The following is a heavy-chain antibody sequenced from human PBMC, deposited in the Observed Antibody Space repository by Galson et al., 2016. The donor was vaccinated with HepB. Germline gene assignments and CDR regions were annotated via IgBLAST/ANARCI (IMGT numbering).Heavy chain of an antibody. Sequence: SLRLSCAASGFTFNVYTMTWVRQAPGKGLEWVSTITGSGDKTYLADSVKGRFTVSRDNSKNTLYLQMNRLRAEDTAAYYCANGGGGYWGQGTLVTVSS. V-gene: IGHV3-23*01. CDR1: GFTFNVYT. J-gene: IGHJ4*02. D-gene: IGHD3-16*01. CDR3: ANGGGGY. CDR2: ITGSGDKT.